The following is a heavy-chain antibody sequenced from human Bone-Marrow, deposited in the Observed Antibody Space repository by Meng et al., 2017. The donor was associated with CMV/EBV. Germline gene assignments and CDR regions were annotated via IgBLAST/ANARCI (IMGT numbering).Heavy chain of an antibody. CDR2: IHSGGST. CDR3: ARNLYFQP. J-gene: IGHJ1*01. Sequence: GESLKISCAASGFTVSSNYMSWVRQAPGKGLEWVSIIHSGGSTFYADSVKGRFTISRDNSKNTVYLQMKSLRAEDTAVYYCARNLYFQPWGQGTLVTVSS. V-gene: IGHV3-53*01. CDR1: GFTVSSNY.